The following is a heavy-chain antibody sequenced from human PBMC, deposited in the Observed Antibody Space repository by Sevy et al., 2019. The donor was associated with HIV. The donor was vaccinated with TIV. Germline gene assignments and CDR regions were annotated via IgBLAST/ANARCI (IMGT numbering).Heavy chain of an antibody. CDR1: GYTFSYYW. CDR2: FNSDGSTT. CDR3: ARGNENSRGRSYMDV. Sequence: GGSLRLSCVASGYTFSYYWVHWVRQPPGKGQVWVSRFNSDGSTTSYADSVKGRFTISRDNAKNTLYLQMNSLRAEDTAVYYSARGNENSRGRSYMDVWCKGTTVTVSS. V-gene: IGHV3-74*01. J-gene: IGHJ6*03. D-gene: IGHD6-13*01.